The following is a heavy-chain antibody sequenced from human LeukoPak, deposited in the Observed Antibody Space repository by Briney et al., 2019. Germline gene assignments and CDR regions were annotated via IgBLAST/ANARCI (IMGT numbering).Heavy chain of an antibody. J-gene: IGHJ3*02. D-gene: IGHD6-19*01. Sequence: GGSLRLSCAASGFIDSDNYMNWVRQAPGKGLEWVSIIHSGGSTYYADSVKGRFTISRDYSKNTLYLQMNNLRVEDTAVYYCAKITSGWYRGNALDIWGQGTVVTVSS. CDR3: AKITSGWYRGNALDI. CDR2: IHSGGST. CDR1: GFIDSDNY. V-gene: IGHV3-53*01.